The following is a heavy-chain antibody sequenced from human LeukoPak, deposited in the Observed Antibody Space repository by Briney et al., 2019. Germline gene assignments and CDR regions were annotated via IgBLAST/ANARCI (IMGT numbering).Heavy chain of an antibody. J-gene: IGHJ2*01. V-gene: IGHV3-23*01. Sequence: GESLRLSCAASGFTFSSYAMSWVRQAPGKGLEWVSAISGSGGSTYYADSVKGRFTISRDNSKNTLYLQMNSLRAEDTAVYYCAKDPYCGGDCYFDLWGRGTLVTVSS. CDR2: ISGSGGST. D-gene: IGHD2-21*01. CDR1: GFTFSSYA. CDR3: AKDPYCGGDCYFDL.